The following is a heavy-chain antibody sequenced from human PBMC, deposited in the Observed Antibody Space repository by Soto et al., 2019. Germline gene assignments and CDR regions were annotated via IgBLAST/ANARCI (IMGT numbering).Heavy chain of an antibody. CDR1: GGTFSSYA. J-gene: IGHJ4*02. CDR3: AGVRSGGSGWYWHLDY. V-gene: IGHV1-69*06. CDR2: IIPIFGTA. D-gene: IGHD6-19*01. Sequence: GASVKVSCKASGGTFSSYAISWVRQAPGQGLEWMGGIIPIFGTANYAQKFQGRVTITADKSTSTAYMELSSLRSEDTAVYYCAGVRSGGSGWYWHLDYWGPGTLVPVS.